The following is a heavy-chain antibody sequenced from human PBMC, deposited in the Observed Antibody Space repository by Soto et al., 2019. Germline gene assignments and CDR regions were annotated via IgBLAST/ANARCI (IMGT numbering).Heavy chain of an antibody. J-gene: IGHJ4*02. CDR1: GFTFSTYS. V-gene: IGHV3-48*01. D-gene: IGHD3-9*01. Sequence: GSLRLSCAASGFTFSTYSMNWVRQAPGKGLEWVSYISSSSSTIFYTDSVKGRFTVSRDNAKNSLYLQMNSLRAEDMAVYYCARVSRGILTGFDYWGQGTLVTVSS. CDR3: ARVSRGILTGFDY. CDR2: ISSSSSTI.